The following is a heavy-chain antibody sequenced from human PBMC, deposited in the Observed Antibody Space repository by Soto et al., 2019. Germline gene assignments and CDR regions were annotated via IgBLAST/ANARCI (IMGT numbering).Heavy chain of an antibody. D-gene: IGHD1-1*01. Sequence: ASVKVSCKASGYTFTSYYMHWVRQAPGQGLEWMGIINPSGGSTSYAQKFQGRVTMTRDTSTSTVYMELSSLRSEDTAVYYCARGIGDLSHRSQTTRNNWFDPWGQGTLVTVSS. CDR3: ARGIGDLSHRSQTTRNNWFDP. CDR2: INPSGGST. V-gene: IGHV1-46*01. J-gene: IGHJ5*02. CDR1: GYTFTSYY.